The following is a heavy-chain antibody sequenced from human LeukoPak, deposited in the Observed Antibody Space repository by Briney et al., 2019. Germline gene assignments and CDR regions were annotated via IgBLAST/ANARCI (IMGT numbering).Heavy chain of an antibody. CDR1: GGSISRFF. CDR2: VHNSGDSNYIP. Sequence: SETLSLTCSVSGGSISRFFWTWIRQSPGRGLEWIAYVHNSGDSNYIPSYNPSLKSRATISVETSKNQFSLQLTSVTATDTAVYFCARRRPPFNSDSTDYPHAFDVWGQGTRVIVSA. CDR3: ARRRPPFNSDSTDYPHAFDV. V-gene: IGHV4-59*08. D-gene: IGHD2-8*02. J-gene: IGHJ3*01.